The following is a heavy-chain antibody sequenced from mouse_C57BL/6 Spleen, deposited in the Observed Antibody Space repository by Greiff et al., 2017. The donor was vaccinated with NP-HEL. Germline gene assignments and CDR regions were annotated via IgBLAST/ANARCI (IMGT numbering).Heavy chain of an antibody. CDR1: GFPITSGYY. J-gene: IGHJ1*03. Sequence: VQRVESGPGLVKPSQSLFLTCSITGFPITSGYYWIWIRQSPGKPLEWMGYITHSGETFYNPSLQSPISITRETSKNQFFLQLNSVTTEDTAMYYCAGDRDDYDWYFDVWGTGTTVTVSS. CDR3: AGDRDDYDWYFDV. CDR2: ITHSGET. D-gene: IGHD2-4*01. V-gene: IGHV12-3*01.